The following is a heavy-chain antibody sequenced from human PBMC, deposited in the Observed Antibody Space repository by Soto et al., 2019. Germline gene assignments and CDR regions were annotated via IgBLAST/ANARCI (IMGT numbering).Heavy chain of an antibody. V-gene: IGHV3-30*03. D-gene: IGHD6-13*01. CDR3: VGYESSWYSY. Sequence: GGSLRLSCAASGFTFSSYGMHWVRQAPGKGLEWVAVISYDGSNKYYADSVKGRFTISRDNSKNTLYLQMNSLRAEDTAVYYCVGYESSWYSYWSQGTLVTVSS. CDR2: ISYDGSNK. CDR1: GFTFSSYG. J-gene: IGHJ4*02.